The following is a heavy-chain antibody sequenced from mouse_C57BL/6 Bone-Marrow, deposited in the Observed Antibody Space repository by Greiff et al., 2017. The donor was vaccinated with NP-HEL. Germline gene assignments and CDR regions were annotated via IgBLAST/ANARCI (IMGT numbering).Heavy chain of an antibody. J-gene: IGHJ2*01. Sequence: VQLQQPGAELVRPGSSVKLSCKASGYTFTSYWMDWVKQRPGQGLEWIGNIYPSDSETHYNQKFKDKATLTVDKSSSTAYMQLSILTSEDSAVYDCARDYYGSRNDYWGQGTTLTVSS. CDR3: ARDYYGSRNDY. CDR2: IYPSDSET. CDR1: GYTFTSYW. V-gene: IGHV1-61*01. D-gene: IGHD1-1*01.